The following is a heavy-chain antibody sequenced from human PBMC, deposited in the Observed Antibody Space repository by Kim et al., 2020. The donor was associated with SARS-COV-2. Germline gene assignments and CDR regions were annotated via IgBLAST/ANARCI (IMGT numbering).Heavy chain of an antibody. V-gene: IGHV3-48*02. CDR1: GFTFSAYD. CDR3: VRDRMGGAFDI. J-gene: IGHJ3*02. D-gene: IGHD3-16*01. Sequence: GGSLRLSCAISGFTFSAYDMNWVRQAPAKGLEWLSFIIKSSATLYYADSVQGRFTISRDNAKNSLYLQMNSLRDEDTALYYCVRDRMGGAFDIWGQGTMV. CDR2: IIKSSATL.